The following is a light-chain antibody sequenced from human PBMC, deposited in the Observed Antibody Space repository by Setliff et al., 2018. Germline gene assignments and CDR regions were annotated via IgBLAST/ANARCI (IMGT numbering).Light chain of an antibody. CDR2: DTS. J-gene: IGLJ2*01. V-gene: IGLV7-46*01. CDR1: TGTFTSLPY. CDR3: FLSYSGIVI. Sequence: QAVVTQEPSLTVSPGGTVTLTCGSSTGTFTSLPYPYLFKQKTGQAPKTLIYDTSEKYSWAPARFSASLLGGKAALTLSGAQPEDEADYYCFLSYSGIVIFGGGTKVTVL.